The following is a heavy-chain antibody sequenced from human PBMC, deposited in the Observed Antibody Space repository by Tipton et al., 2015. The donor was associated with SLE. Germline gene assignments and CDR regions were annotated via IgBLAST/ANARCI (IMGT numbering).Heavy chain of an antibody. D-gene: IGHD6-19*01. CDR3: ARERAVAGDYSYMDV. V-gene: IGHV4-61*09. CDR2: IYTSGST. J-gene: IGHJ6*03. Sequence: TLSLTCTVSGDSISSGIYYWSWIRQPAGEGLEWIGHIYTSGSTHYSPSLESRVTMSVDTSKNQFSLELTSVTAADTAVYYCARERAVAGDYSYMDVWGKGTTVTVSS. CDR1: GDSISSGIYY.